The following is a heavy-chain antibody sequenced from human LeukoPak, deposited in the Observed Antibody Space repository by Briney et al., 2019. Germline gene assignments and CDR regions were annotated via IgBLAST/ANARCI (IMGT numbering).Heavy chain of an antibody. CDR3: AKGALASYYFDY. D-gene: IGHD6-13*01. Sequence: GGTLRLSCAASGFSFGSYGMTWVRQAPGKGLEWVSSISGSGSGIYYADFVKGRFIISRDNSKNTLYLQMNSLRAEDTAVYYCAKGALASYYFDYWGQGTLVTVSS. V-gene: IGHV3-23*01. J-gene: IGHJ4*02. CDR2: ISGSGSGI. CDR1: GFSFGSYG.